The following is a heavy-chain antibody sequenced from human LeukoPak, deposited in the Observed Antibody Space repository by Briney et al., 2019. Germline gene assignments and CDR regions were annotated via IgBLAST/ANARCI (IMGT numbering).Heavy chain of an antibody. CDR2: IKSKTDGGTT. CDR1: GFTFTNAW. Sequence: PGGSLRLSCSASGFTFTNAWMSWVRQAPGKGLEWVGRIKSKTDGGTTDYAAPVKGRFSISRDDSKNTLYLQMNGLKSEDTAVYYCQGGRFWGQGTLVTVSS. V-gene: IGHV3-15*01. CDR3: QGGRF. J-gene: IGHJ4*02. D-gene: IGHD1-26*01.